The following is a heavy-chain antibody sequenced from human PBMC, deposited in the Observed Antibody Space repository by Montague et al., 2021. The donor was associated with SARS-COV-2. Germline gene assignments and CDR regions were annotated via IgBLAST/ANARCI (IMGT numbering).Heavy chain of an antibody. V-gene: IGHV2-70*11. CDR3: ARRTYDILTGYDYGMDV. J-gene: IGHJ6*02. CDR1: GFSLSTSGMC. CDR2: IDWDDDK. D-gene: IGHD3-9*01. Sequence: PALVKPTQTLTLTCTFSGFSLSTSGMCVSWIRQPPGKALEWLARIDWDDDKYYSTSLKTRLTISKDNAKNQVFLTMTNMDPVDTATYYCARRTYDILTGYDYGMDVWGQGTTVTVSS.